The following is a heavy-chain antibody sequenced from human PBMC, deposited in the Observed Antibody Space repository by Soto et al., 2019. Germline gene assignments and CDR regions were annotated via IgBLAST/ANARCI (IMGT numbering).Heavy chain of an antibody. J-gene: IGHJ4*02. CDR2: IIPIFGTA. CDR1: GGTFSSYA. Sequence: GASVKVSCKASGGTFSSYAISWVRQAPGQGLEWMGGIIPIFGTANYAQKFQGRVTITADKSTSTAYMELSSLRSEDTAVYYCAREDYRGYDSIKLKTDYWGQGTLVTVSS. D-gene: IGHD3-22*01. V-gene: IGHV1-69*06. CDR3: AREDYRGYDSIKLKTDY.